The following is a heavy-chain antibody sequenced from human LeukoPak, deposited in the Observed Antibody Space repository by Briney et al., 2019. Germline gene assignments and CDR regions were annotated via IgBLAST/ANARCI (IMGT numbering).Heavy chain of an antibody. CDR3: ARAGFGYCSSTSCPHFDY. CDR2: IIPILGIA. CDR1: GGTFSSYT. V-gene: IGHV1-69*02. Sequence: RASVKVSCKASGGTFSSYTISWARQAPGQGLEWMGRIIPILGIANYAQKFQGRVTITADKSTSTAYMELSSLRSEDTAVYYCARAGFGYCSSTSCPHFDYWGQGTLVTVSS. J-gene: IGHJ4*02. D-gene: IGHD2-2*01.